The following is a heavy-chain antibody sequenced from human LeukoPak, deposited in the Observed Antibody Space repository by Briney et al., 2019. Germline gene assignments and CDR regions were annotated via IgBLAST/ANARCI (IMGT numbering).Heavy chain of an antibody. D-gene: IGHD3-10*01. CDR2: ISPSGSTI. V-gene: IGHV3-48*03. J-gene: IGHJ4*02. CDR3: ARGSCDF. Sequence: GSPSLSCAASGFCFSDYDMNWVRQAPGKGLEWIGYISPSGSTIHYAASVKGRFTISRENAKNSLFLQMNSTRAEDTAVYYCARGSCDFWGQGTLVTVSS. CDR1: GFCFSDYD.